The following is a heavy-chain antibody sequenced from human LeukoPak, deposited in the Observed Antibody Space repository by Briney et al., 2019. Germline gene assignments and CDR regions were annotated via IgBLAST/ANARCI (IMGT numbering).Heavy chain of an antibody. Sequence: GGSLRLSCAASGFTFDDYIMHWVRQAPGKGLEWVSLISWDGDTTYYADSVKGRFTISRDNSKNSLYLLMNSLTTEDTALYYRAKARGLIGGAFDIWGRGTMVTVSS. CDR1: GFTFDDYI. D-gene: IGHD3-22*01. J-gene: IGHJ3*02. V-gene: IGHV3-43*01. CDR2: ISWDGDTT. CDR3: AKARGLIGGAFDI.